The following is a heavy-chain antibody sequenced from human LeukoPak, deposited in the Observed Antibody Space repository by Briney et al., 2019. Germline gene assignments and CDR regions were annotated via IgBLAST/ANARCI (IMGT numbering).Heavy chain of an antibody. CDR3: AKDEPDY. Sequence: GGSLRLSCAASGFTFTDYWMTWVRQAPGKGLEWVANIKQDGSVKNYVDSVKGRFTTSRDNAQNSRYLQMNSLRAEDTAVYYYAKDEPDYWGQGTLVTVSS. CDR2: IKQDGSVK. J-gene: IGHJ4*02. CDR1: GFTFTDYW. V-gene: IGHV3-7*01.